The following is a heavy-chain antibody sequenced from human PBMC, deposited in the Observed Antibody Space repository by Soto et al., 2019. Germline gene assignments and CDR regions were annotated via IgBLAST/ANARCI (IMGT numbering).Heavy chain of an antibody. V-gene: IGHV4-30-4*01. CDR3: AREEATYYYDSSGYYPHSDY. J-gene: IGHJ4*02. D-gene: IGHD3-22*01. CDR2: IYYSGST. Sequence: KPSETLSLTCTVSGGSISSGDYYWSWIRQPPGKGLEWIGYIYYSGSTYYNPSLKSRVTISVDTSKNQFSLKLSSVTAADTAVYYCAREEATYYYDSSGYYPHSDYWGQGTLVTVSS. CDR1: GGSISSGDYY.